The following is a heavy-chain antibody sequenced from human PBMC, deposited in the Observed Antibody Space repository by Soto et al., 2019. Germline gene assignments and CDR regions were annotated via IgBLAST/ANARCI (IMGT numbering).Heavy chain of an antibody. J-gene: IGHJ4*02. CDR3: ARAGNLGRWLQPLDF. D-gene: IGHD5-12*01. CDR2: IHYNGNT. Sequence: QVQLQVSAPGLVKPSETLSLTCTVSGDSISAYSWSWVRQPPGKGLEWIGNIHYNGNTKYNPSLKSRVTMSVATSTTQFSLKLISVTAADTANYFCARAGNLGRWLQPLDFWGQGTLVTVSS. CDR1: GDSISAYS. V-gene: IGHV4-59*01.